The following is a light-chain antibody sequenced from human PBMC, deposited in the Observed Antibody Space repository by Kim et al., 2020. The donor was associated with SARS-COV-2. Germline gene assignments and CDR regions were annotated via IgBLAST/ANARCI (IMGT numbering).Light chain of an antibody. CDR3: QQRSEWPLT. V-gene: IGKV3-11*01. CDR1: QSVSNY. CDR2: DTS. J-gene: IGKJ4*01. Sequence: EIVLTQSPATLSLSPGERATLSCRASQSVSNYLAWYQQKPGQAPRLLIYDTSNRATGIPARFSGGGSGTNSTLTISSLEPEDFAVYYCQQRSEWPLTFGGGTKVDIK.